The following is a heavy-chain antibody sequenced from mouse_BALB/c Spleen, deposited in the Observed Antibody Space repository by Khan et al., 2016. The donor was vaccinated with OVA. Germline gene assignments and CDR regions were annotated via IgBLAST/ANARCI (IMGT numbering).Heavy chain of an antibody. V-gene: IGHV9-3-1*01. D-gene: IGHD2-10*01. CDR2: INTYTGEP. CDR3: ARPPYFSYAMDN. J-gene: IGHJ4*01. CDR1: GHTFTNYG. Sequence: QIQLVQSGPELKKPGETVKISCKASGHTFTNYGMNWVKQAPGKGLKWMGWINTYTGEPTYADDFNGRFAFSLETSDSTAYLQINNLKNEDTATYFCARPPYFSYAMDNWGQGTSVTGSS.